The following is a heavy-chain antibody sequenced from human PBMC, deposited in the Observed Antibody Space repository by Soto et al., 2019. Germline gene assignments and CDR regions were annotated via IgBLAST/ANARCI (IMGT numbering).Heavy chain of an antibody. CDR2: INAGNGNT. D-gene: IGHD6-19*01. Sequence: ASVKVSCKESGYTYTTYGMHWVRQAPGQRLEWMGWINAGNGNTKYSQKFQGRVTITGDTSASAAYMELSSLGSEDTAVYYCARGGYSSGWYIDYWGQGTLVTVS. CDR3: ARGGYSSGWYIDY. V-gene: IGHV1-3*01. J-gene: IGHJ4*02. CDR1: GYTYTTYG.